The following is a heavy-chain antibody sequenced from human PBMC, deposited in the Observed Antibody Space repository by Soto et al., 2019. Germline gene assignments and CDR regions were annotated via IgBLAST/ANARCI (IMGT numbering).Heavy chain of an antibody. CDR2: IYSSGST. Sequence: SETLSLTCTVSGGSITNNYWTWIRQPPGKGLEWIGYIYSSGSTNYNPSLESRVTLAVDASKNQFSLELTSVTAADTAVYYCARLIVVPAAVPDYWGQGTLVTVSS. V-gene: IGHV4-59*08. J-gene: IGHJ4*02. D-gene: IGHD2-2*01. CDR1: GGSITNNY. CDR3: ARLIVVPAAVPDY.